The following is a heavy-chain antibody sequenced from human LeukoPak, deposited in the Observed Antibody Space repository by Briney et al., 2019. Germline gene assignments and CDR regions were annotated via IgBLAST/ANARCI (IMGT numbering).Heavy chain of an antibody. CDR3: ARETYDILTGYTQYYFDY. V-gene: IGHV3-7*01. J-gene: IGHJ4*02. CDR1: GFTFSNYW. D-gene: IGHD3-9*01. Sequence: SGGSLRLSCAASGFTFSNYWMHWVRQAPGKGLEWVAHIKTDGSEKYYVDSVKGRFTISRDNSKNTLYLQMNSPRAEDTAVYYCARETYDILTGYTQYYFDYWGQGTLVTVSS. CDR2: IKTDGSEK.